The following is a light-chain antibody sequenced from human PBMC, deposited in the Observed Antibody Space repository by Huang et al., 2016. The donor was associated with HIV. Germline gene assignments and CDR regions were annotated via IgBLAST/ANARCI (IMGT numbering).Light chain of an antibody. V-gene: IGKV1-5*03. CDR2: RSS. CDR1: QNISNW. J-gene: IGKJ2*01. Sequence: DIQMTQSPSILSTSVGDRVTITCRASQNISNWLAWYQLRPGQAPKLLIYRSSTLNTGVPTRFSGSGSGTDFALSISSLQPDDFAVYYCQHYSTHLYTCGQGTKLEMK. CDR3: QHYSTHLYT.